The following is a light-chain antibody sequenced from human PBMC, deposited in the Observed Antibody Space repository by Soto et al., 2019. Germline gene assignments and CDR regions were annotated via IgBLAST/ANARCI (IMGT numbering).Light chain of an antibody. CDR3: QQYNNWPRT. V-gene: IGKV3-15*01. J-gene: IGKJ1*01. Sequence: TQSAGTLSWSTGERAALSCGASQSVSSNLAWYQQKPGQAPRLLIYGASTRATGIPARFSGSGSGTEFTLTISSLQSEDFAVYYCQQYNNWPRTFGQGTKVDIK. CDR2: GAS. CDR1: QSVSSN.